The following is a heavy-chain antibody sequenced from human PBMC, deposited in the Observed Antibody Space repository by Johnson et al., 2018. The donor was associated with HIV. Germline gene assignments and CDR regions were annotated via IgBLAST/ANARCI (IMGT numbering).Heavy chain of an antibody. J-gene: IGHJ3*01. CDR1: GFTVSDYY. V-gene: IGHV3-11*04. D-gene: IGHD6-19*01. CDR2: ISGSGGAI. Sequence: QMQLVESGGGVVRPGGSLRLSCVASGFTVSDYYMSWIRQAPGKGLEWVSYISGSGGAIYYADSVKGRFTISRGNAKNSLYLQMNSLRAGDTAVYYCVRGLYSSAWYFGDLDAFDVWGQGTMVTVSS. CDR3: VRGLYSSAWYFGDLDAFDV.